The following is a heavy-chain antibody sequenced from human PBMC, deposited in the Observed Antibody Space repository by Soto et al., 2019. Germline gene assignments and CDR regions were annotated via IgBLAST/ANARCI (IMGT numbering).Heavy chain of an antibody. J-gene: IGHJ4*02. CDR3: AKVAIPGIAAAGTLDY. V-gene: IGHV3-23*01. D-gene: IGHD6-13*01. CDR1: GFTFSSYA. CDR2: ISGSGGST. Sequence: GGSLRLSCAASGFTFSSYAMSRVRQAPGKGLEWVSAISGSGGSTYYADSVKGRFTISRDNSKNTLYLQMNSLRAEDTAVYYCAKVAIPGIAAAGTLDYWGQGTLVTVSS.